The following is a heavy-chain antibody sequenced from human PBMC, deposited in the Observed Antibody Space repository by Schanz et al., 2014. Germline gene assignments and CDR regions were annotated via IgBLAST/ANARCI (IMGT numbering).Heavy chain of an antibody. CDR2: INPNSGDT. V-gene: IGHV1-2*04. CDR1: GYTTFTDYY. D-gene: IGHD6-19*01. Sequence: QVQLVQSGAEAKKPGASVKVSCKASGYTTFTDYYIHWVRQALGQGLEWMGWINPNSGDTNYAQKFQGWVTMTRDTSISTAYMEVSRLKSDDTAVYYCARLSVAGRPHVNYWYFDLWGRGTLVTVSS. CDR3: ARLSVAGRPHVNYWYFDL. J-gene: IGHJ2*01.